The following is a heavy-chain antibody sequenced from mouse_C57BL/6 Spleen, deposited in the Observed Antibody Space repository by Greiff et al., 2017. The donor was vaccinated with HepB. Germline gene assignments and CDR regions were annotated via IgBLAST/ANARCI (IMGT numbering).Heavy chain of an antibody. D-gene: IGHD1-1*01. J-gene: IGHJ4*01. CDR3: ARPCYYYGSSPYAMDY. CDR2: ISSGSSTI. CDR1: GFTFSDYG. Sequence: DVHLVESGGGLVKPGGSLKLSCAASGFTFSDYGMHWVRQAPEKGLEWVAYISSGSSTIYYADTVKGRFTISRDNAKNTLFLQMTSLRSEDTAMYYCARPCYYYGSSPYAMDYWGQGTSVTVSS. V-gene: IGHV5-17*01.